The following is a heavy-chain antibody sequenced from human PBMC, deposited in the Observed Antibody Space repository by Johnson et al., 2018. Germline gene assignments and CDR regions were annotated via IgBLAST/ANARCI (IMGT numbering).Heavy chain of an antibody. CDR1: GGSISSYY. Sequence: QVQLQESGPGQVKPSESLSLTCTVSGGSISSYYWSWIRQPPGKGLEWIGLIYYRGSTNYNPSLKSRVTISVDTSKNQFSLKLSSVTAADTAVYYCAILNPAGYGVDVWGQGTTVTVSS. CDR2: IYYRGST. V-gene: IGHV4-59*03. J-gene: IGHJ6*02. CDR3: AILNPAGYGVDV.